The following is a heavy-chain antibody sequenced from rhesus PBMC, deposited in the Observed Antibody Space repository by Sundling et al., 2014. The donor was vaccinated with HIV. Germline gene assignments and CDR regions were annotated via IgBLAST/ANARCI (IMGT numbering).Heavy chain of an antibody. D-gene: IGHD4-4*01. J-gene: IGHJ2*01. CDR2: IIPLVAVI. CDR3: ARGFYGRGGYSSPYWSFDL. CDR1: AFTFGNSA. Sequence: QVQLVQSGADLKKPGASVRVSCKASAFTFGNSAITWVRQAPGHGLEWVGVIIPLVAVINYAEKFQGRVTITADTSTSTAYMELRSVRFEDTAVYYCARGFYGRGGYSSPYWSFDLWGPGTPITISS. V-gene: IGHV1-198*02.